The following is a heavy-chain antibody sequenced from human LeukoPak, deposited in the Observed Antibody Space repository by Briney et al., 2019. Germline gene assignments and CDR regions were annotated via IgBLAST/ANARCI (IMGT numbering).Heavy chain of an antibody. J-gene: IGHJ4*02. Sequence: ASVKVSCKASGYTFTSYGISWVRQAPGQGLEWMGWISAYNGNTNYAQKLQGRVTMTTDTSTSTAYMELRSLRSDDTAVYYCARDIAVAGTSRSPYFDYWGQGTLVTVSS. CDR1: GYTFTSYG. V-gene: IGHV1-18*01. CDR2: ISAYNGNT. D-gene: IGHD6-19*01. CDR3: ARDIAVAGTSRSPYFDY.